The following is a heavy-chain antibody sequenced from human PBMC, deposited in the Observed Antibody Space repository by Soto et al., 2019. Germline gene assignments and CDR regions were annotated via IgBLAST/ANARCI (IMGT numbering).Heavy chain of an antibody. CDR3: ARGWLRLGFGVVISSFDYYGMDV. V-gene: IGHV1-69*13. Sequence: ASVKVSCKASGGTFSSYAISWVRQAPGQGLEWMGGIIPIFGTANYAQKFQGRVTITADESTSTAYMELSSLRSEDTAVYYCARGWLRLGFGVVISSFDYYGMDVWGQGTKVTVS. CDR1: GGTFSSYA. D-gene: IGHD3-3*01. J-gene: IGHJ6*02. CDR2: IIPIFGTA.